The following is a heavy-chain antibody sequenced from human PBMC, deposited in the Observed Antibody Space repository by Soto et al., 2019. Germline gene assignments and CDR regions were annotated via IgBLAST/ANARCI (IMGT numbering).Heavy chain of an antibody. D-gene: IGHD5-12*01. J-gene: IGHJ6*02. Sequence: SETLSLTCTVSGGSISRGDHYWSWIRQHPGKGLEWLGYIYYSGSTFYNPSLKSRVTISIDTSKNQFSLKLSSVTAADTAVYYCATWATSQIDYYYYALDVWGQGTTVTVSS. CDR1: GGSISRGDHY. CDR3: ATWATSQIDYYYYALDV. CDR2: IYYSGST. V-gene: IGHV4-31*03.